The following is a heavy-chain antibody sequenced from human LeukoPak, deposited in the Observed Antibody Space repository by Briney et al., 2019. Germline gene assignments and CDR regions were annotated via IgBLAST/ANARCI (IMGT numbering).Heavy chain of an antibody. D-gene: IGHD3-10*01. CDR2: INAYNGIP. Sequence: ASVKVSCKASGYTFTSYHIAWVRQAPGRGLEWMGWINAYNGIPKYAENLHGRITMTIDTSTSTAYMELRSLRSDDTAVYYCARDHSGFHFDYWGQETWSPSPQ. J-gene: IGHJ4*01. CDR1: GYTFTSYH. V-gene: IGHV1-18*01. CDR3: ARDHSGFHFDY.